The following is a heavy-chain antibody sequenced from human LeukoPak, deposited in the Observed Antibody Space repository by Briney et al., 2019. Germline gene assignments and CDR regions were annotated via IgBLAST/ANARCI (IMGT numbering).Heavy chain of an antibody. V-gene: IGHV3-30*04. Sequence: PSETLSLTCTVSGGSIRSSYYYWGWVRQAPGKGLEWVAVISYDGSNKYYADSVKGRFTISRDNSKNTLYLQMNSLRAEDTAVYYCARAHDYWGQGTLVTVSS. CDR2: ISYDGSNK. CDR1: GGSIRSSYY. CDR3: ARAHDY. J-gene: IGHJ4*02.